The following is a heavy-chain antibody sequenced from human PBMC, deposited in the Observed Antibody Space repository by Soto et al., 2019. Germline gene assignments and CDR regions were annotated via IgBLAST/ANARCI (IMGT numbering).Heavy chain of an antibody. CDR2: ISIRGDKT. CDR3: AKGVQWELPLEY. CDR1: GFTFRSYA. V-gene: IGHV3-23*01. J-gene: IGHJ4*02. Sequence: GGPLRLSGAASGFTFRSYAMSWVRQAPGKGLEWVSAISIRGDKTYYAGSVKGRFTISRDNSKNTLYLQMNSLRAEDTAIYHCAKGVQWELPLEYWGQGTLVTVSS. D-gene: IGHD1-26*01.